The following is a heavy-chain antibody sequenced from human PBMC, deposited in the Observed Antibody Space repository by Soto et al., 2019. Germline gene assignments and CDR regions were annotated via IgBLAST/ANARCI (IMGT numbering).Heavy chain of an antibody. CDR1: GFTFSSYW. V-gene: IGHV3-7*01. D-gene: IGHD4-17*01. CDR2: IKQDGSEK. J-gene: IGHJ3*02. CDR3: ARDGGDYDVDAFDI. Sequence: GGSLRLSCAASGFTFSSYWMSWVRQAPGKGLEWVANIKQDGSEKYYVDSVKGRFTISRDNAKNSLYLQTNSLRAEDTAVYYCARDGGDYDVDAFDIWGQGTMVTVSS.